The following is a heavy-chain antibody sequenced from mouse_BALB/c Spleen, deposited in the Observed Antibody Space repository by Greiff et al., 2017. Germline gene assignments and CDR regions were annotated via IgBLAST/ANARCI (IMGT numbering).Heavy chain of an antibody. CDR1: GFNIKDYY. J-gene: IGHJ4*01. Sequence: VQLKESGAELVRPGALVKLSCKASGFNIKDYYMHWVKQRPEQGLEWIGWIDPENGNTIYDPKFQGKASITADTSSNTAYLQLSSLKSEDTAVYYCATGVSYYAMDYWGQGTSVTVSS. CDR2: IDPENGNT. CDR3: ATGVSYYAMDY. V-gene: IGHV14-1*02.